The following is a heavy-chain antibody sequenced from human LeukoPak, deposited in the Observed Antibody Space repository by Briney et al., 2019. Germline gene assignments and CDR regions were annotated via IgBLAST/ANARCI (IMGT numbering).Heavy chain of an antibody. Sequence: GASVKVSCKASGGTFSSYAISWVRQAPGQGLEWMGGIIPIFGTANYAQKFQGRVTITTDESTSTAYMELSSLRSEDTAVYYCARDRNYYGSGSRPYHFDYWGQGTLVTVSS. J-gene: IGHJ4*02. V-gene: IGHV1-69*05. CDR3: ARDRNYYGSGSRPYHFDY. CDR2: IIPIFGTA. D-gene: IGHD3-10*01. CDR1: GGTFSSYA.